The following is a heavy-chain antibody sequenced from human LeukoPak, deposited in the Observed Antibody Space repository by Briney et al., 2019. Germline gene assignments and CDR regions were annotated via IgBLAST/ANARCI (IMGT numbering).Heavy chain of an antibody. CDR2: ISGSGGST. V-gene: IGHV3-23*01. CDR1: GFTFSSYA. CDR3: AKDRYNWNDGPATFDY. Sequence: GRSLRLSCAASGFTFSSYAMSWVRQAPGKGLEWVSSISGSGGSTYYADSVKGRFTISRDNSKNTLYLQMNSLRAEDTAVYYCAKDRYNWNDGPATFDYWGQGTLVTVSS. D-gene: IGHD1-20*01. J-gene: IGHJ4*02.